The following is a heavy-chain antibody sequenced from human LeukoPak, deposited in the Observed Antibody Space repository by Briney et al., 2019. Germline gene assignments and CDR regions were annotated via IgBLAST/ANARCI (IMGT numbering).Heavy chain of an antibody. CDR1: GFTFSSCS. CDR3: ARVASITIFGVVIPEEGLKYYFDY. D-gene: IGHD3-3*01. CDR2: ISSSSSYI. J-gene: IGHJ4*02. V-gene: IGHV3-21*01. Sequence: GGSLRLSCAASGFTFSSCSMNWVRQAPGKGLEWVSSISSSSSYIYYADSVKGRFTISRDNAKNSLYLQMNSLRAEDTAVYYCARVASITIFGVVIPEEGLKYYFDYWGQGTLVTVSS.